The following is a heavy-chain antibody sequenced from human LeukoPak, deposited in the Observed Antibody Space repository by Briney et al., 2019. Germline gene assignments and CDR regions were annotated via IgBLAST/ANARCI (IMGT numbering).Heavy chain of an antibody. J-gene: IGHJ3*02. CDR3: VKESDAFDI. CDR2: IWHDGSEK. CDR1: GFIFSNYA. V-gene: IGHV3-33*06. Sequence: PGTSLSLSCAASGFIFSNYAMHWVRQAPGKGLEWVAVIWHDGSEKYYGDSVKGRFSISRDNSKNTLYLQMNSLRAEDTAVYFCVKESDAFDIWGQGTMVTVSS.